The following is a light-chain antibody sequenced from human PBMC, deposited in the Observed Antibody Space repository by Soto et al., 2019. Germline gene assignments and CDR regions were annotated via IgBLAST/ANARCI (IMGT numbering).Light chain of an antibody. J-gene: IGKJ2*01. CDR2: WAS. CDR3: QQYYSTPYT. CDR1: QSVLYSSNNKNY. Sequence: DIVMTQSPDSLAVSLGERATINCKSSQSVLYSSNNKNYLAWYQQKPGQPPKLLIYWASTRESGVPDRFSGSGSGTDSTLTISSLQAEDVAGYYCQQYYSTPYTFGQGTKLEIK. V-gene: IGKV4-1*01.